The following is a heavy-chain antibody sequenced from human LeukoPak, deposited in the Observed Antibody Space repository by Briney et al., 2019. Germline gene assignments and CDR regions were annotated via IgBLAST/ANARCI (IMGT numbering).Heavy chain of an antibody. J-gene: IGHJ4*02. Sequence: SETLSLTCTVSGGSISSSSYYWGWIRQPPGKGLEWIGSIYYSGSTYYNPSLKSRVTISVDTSKNQFSLKLSSVTAADTAVYYCARSIVVVPAANYWGQGTLVTVSS. V-gene: IGHV4-39*01. CDR1: GGSISSSSYY. CDR3: ARSIVVVPAANY. D-gene: IGHD2-2*01. CDR2: IYYSGST.